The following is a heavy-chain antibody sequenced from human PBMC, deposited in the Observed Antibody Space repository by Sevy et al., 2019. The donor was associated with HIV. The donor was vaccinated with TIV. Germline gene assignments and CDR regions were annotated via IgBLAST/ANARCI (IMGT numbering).Heavy chain of an antibody. Sequence: SETLSLTCTVSGDSIGDYYWSWIRQTPGKGLEWIGYIDYSGNAHYNPSLKSRVTMSVDTSKNLFSLKLNSVTAADTALYYCARDPATGWFDPWGQGTLVTVSS. CDR1: GDSIGDYY. CDR2: IDYSGNA. J-gene: IGHJ5*02. CDR3: ARDPATGWFDP. V-gene: IGHV4-59*01.